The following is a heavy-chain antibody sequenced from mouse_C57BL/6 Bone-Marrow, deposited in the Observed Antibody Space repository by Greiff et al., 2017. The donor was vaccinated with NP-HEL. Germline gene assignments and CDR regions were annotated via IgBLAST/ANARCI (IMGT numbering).Heavy chain of an antibody. CDR3: ARYEGGYYYAMDY. CDR1: GYTFTSYW. D-gene: IGHD2-2*01. Sequence: VQLQQPGTELVKPGASVKLSCKASGYTFTSYWMHWVKQRPGQGLEWIGNINPSNGGTNYNEKFKSKATMTVDKSSSTAYMQLSSLTSEDSAVYYCARYEGGYYYAMDYWGQGTSVTVSS. CDR2: INPSNGGT. V-gene: IGHV1-53*01. J-gene: IGHJ4*01.